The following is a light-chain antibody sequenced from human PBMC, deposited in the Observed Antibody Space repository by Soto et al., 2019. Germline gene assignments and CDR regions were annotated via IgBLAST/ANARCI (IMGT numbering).Light chain of an antibody. CDR1: SCNIGAGYD. V-gene: IGLV1-40*01. CDR2: GVS. Sequence: QSVLTQPPSVSGAPGQRVTISCTGSSCNIGAGYDVHWYQQLPGTAPKLLIYGVSNRPSGVPDRFSGSKSGTSASLPIAGLQAEDDADYYCQSYDISLSGSVFGGGTKVTVL. CDR3: QSYDISLSGSV. J-gene: IGLJ2*01.